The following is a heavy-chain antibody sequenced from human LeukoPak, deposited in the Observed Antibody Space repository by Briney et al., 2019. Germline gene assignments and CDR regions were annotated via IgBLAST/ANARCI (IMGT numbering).Heavy chain of an antibody. D-gene: IGHD6-25*01. CDR3: AREAAAGGGAFDI. CDR2: IYYSGST. CDR1: GGSISSYY. J-gene: IGHJ3*02. V-gene: IGHV4-59*01. Sequence: SETLSLTGTVSGGSISSYYWSWIRQPPGEGLEWIGYIYYSGSTNYNPSLKSRVTISVDTSKNQFSLKLSSVTAADTAVYYCAREAAAGGGAFDIWGQGTMVTASS.